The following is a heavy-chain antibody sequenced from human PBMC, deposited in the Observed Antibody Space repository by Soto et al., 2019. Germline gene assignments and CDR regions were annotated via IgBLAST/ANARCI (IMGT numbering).Heavy chain of an antibody. Sequence: PSETLSLTCTFSGGSISSYYWSWIRQPPGKGLEWIGYIYYSGSTNYNPSLKSRVTISVDTSKNQFSLKLSSVTAADTAVYYCARVFSAVAGTVASDWFDPWGQGTLVTVSS. CDR3: ARVFSAVAGTVASDWFDP. J-gene: IGHJ5*02. CDR2: IYYSGST. CDR1: GGSISSYY. V-gene: IGHV4-59*01. D-gene: IGHD6-19*01.